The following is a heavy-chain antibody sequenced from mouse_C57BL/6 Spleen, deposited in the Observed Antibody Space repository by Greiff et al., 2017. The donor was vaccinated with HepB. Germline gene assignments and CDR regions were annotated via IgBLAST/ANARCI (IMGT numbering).Heavy chain of an antibody. D-gene: IGHD2-5*01. CDR2: IDPETGGT. CDR3: TYSNYPFAY. J-gene: IGHJ3*01. CDR1: GYTFTDYE. Sequence: VHLVESGAELVRPGASVTLSCKASGYTFTDYEMHWVKQTPVHGLEWIGAIDPETGGTAYNQKFKGKAILTADKSSSTAYMELRSLTSEDSAVYYCTYSNYPFAYWGQGTLVTVSA. V-gene: IGHV1-15*01.